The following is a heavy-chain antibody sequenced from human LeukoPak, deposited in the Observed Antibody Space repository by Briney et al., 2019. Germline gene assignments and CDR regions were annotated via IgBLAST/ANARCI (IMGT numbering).Heavy chain of an antibody. V-gene: IGHV4-30-2*01. Sequence: SETLSLTCAVSGGSISSGGYSWSWIRQPPGKGLEWIGYIYHSGSTYYNPSLKSRVTISVDTSKNQFSLKLSSVTAADTAVYYCARDPYGDYTSPGGYFDLWGRGTLVTVSS. CDR3: ARDPYGDYTSPGGYFDL. CDR2: IYHSGST. D-gene: IGHD4-17*01. J-gene: IGHJ2*01. CDR1: GGSISSGGYS.